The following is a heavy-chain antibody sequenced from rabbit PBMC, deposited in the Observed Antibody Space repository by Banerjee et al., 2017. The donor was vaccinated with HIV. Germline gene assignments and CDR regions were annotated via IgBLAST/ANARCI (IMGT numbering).Heavy chain of an antibody. V-gene: IGHV1S40*01. CDR1: GLDFSSSDW. J-gene: IGHJ4*01. CDR2: IYTGSGST. Sequence: QSLEESGGDLVKPGASLTLTCTASGLDFSSSDWICWVRQAPGKGLEWIAGIYTGSGSTYYASWAKGRFTISKTSSTTVTLQMTSLTAADTATYFCARGDASSGWGLNLWGQGTLVTVS. CDR3: ARGDASSGWGLNL. D-gene: IGHD4-1*01.